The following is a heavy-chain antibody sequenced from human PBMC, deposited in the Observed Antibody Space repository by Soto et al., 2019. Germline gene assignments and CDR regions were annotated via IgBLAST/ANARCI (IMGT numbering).Heavy chain of an antibody. D-gene: IGHD3-10*01. Sequence: GGSLRLSCTASGFDFRSYGIHWVRQAPGRGLEWVAAASYDGSETYYADSARGRFTVSKEISKNTAFLQMNALRHEDTAVYFCVRDSGWPILNFDSWGQGTLVTVSS. CDR2: ASYDGSET. CDR3: VRDSGWPILNFDS. J-gene: IGHJ4*02. V-gene: IGHV3-30*03. CDR1: GFDFRSYG.